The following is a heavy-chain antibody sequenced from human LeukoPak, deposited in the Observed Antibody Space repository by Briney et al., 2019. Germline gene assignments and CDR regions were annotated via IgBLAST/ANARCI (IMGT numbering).Heavy chain of an antibody. J-gene: IGHJ4*02. Sequence: SETLSLTCTVSGGSISSSSYYWSWIRQPAGKGLEWIGRIYTSGSTNYNPSLKSRVTMTVDTSKNQFSLKLSSVTAADTAVYYCARDRGSSSWYDDGFDYWGQGTLVTVSS. CDR1: GGSISSSSYY. D-gene: IGHD6-13*01. CDR2: IYTSGST. V-gene: IGHV4-61*02. CDR3: ARDRGSSSWYDDGFDY.